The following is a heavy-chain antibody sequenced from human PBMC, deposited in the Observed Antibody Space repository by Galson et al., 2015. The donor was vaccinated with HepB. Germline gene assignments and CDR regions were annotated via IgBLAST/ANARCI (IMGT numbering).Heavy chain of an antibody. D-gene: IGHD2-2*01. Sequence: QSGAEVKKPGESLKISCKGSGYSFTSYWIGWVRQMTGKGLEWMGIIYPGDSDTRYSPSFQGQVTISADKSISTAYLQWSSLKASDTAMYYCARRITEGYCSSTSCYAYYYAMDVWGQGTTVTVSS. CDR1: GYSFTSYW. J-gene: IGHJ6*02. CDR3: ARRITEGYCSSTSCYAYYYAMDV. V-gene: IGHV5-51*01. CDR2: IYPGDSDT.